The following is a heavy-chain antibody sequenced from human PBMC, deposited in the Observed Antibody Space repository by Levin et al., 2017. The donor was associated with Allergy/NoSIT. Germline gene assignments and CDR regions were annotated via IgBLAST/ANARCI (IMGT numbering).Heavy chain of an antibody. CDR1: GFTFSSYD. Sequence: GGSLRLSCAASGFTFSSYDMHWVRQATGKGLEWVSAIGTAGDTYYPGSVKGRFTISRENAKNSLYLQMNSLRAGDTAVYYCARGRRDDFWSGYWPYYYYYMDGWGKGTTVTVS. D-gene: IGHD3-3*01. CDR3: ARGRRDDFWSGYWPYYYYYMDG. V-gene: IGHV3-13*01. J-gene: IGHJ6*03. CDR2: IGTAGDT.